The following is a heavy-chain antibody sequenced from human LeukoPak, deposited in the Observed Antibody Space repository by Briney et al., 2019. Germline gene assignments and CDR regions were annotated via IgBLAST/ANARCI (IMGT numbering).Heavy chain of an antibody. CDR3: ARDLRASTPVDP. V-gene: IGHV1-18*01. CDR1: GYTFTNYG. CDR2: ISPNNGDT. J-gene: IGHJ5*02. Sequence: ASVKVSCKASGYTFTNYGITWVRQAPGQGLEWMGWISPNNGDTNYAQKFQGRVTMTTDTSTTTAYMEVRTLRSDDTAVYYCARDLRASTPVDPWGQGTLVTVSS. D-gene: IGHD3-16*01.